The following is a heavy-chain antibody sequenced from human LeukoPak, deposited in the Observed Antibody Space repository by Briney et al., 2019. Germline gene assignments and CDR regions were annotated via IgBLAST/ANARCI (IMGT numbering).Heavy chain of an antibody. CDR3: ARDEPPGRGGSL. CDR2: INPNGGDT. D-gene: IGHD1-26*01. V-gene: IGHV1-2*02. Sequence: ASVKVSCKASGYTFTGYYMHWVRQAPGQGLQWMGWINPNGGDTNYAQKFQGRVTMTRDTSISTAYMELSGLRSDDTAVYYCARDEPPGRGGSLWGRGTLVIVSS. J-gene: IGHJ4*02. CDR1: GYTFTGYY.